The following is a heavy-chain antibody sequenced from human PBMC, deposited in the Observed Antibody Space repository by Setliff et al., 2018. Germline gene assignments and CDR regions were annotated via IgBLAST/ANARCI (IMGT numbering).Heavy chain of an antibody. D-gene: IGHD3-10*01. Sequence: TLSLTCTVSGGSISSYYWSWIRQPAGKGLEWIGRIYTSGSTNYNPSLKSRVTMSVDTSKNQFSLKLSSVTAADTAVYYCARGIITMVRGVITFSYYFDYWGQGTLVTVSS. CDR3: ARGIITMVRGVITFSYYFDY. CDR1: GGSISSYY. CDR2: IYTSGST. J-gene: IGHJ4*02. V-gene: IGHV4-4*07.